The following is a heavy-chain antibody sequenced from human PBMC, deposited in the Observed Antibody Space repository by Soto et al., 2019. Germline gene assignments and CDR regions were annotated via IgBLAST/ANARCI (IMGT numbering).Heavy chain of an antibody. D-gene: IGHD3-3*01. V-gene: IGHV1-69*13. CDR1: GGTFSSYA. CDR2: IIPIFGTA. J-gene: IGHJ6*02. Sequence: GASVKVSCKASGGTFSSYAISWVRQAPGQGLEWMGGIIPIFGTANYAQKFQGRVTITADESTSTAYMELSSLRSEDTAVYYCARPDYDFWSGYYAPAYYYGMDVWGQGTTVTVSS. CDR3: ARPDYDFWSGYYAPAYYYGMDV.